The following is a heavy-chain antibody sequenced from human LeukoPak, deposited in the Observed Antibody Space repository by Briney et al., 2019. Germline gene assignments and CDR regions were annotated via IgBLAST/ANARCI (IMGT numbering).Heavy chain of an antibody. J-gene: IGHJ3*02. CDR2: IYPKSGGT. CDR1: GYTFTGHY. V-gene: IGHV1-2*02. CDR3: VRDGYSGGAFDI. Sequence: VKVSCKASGYTFTGHYMHWVRQAPGQGLEWMGWIYPKSGGTNYAQKFQTRVTMTRDTSITTAFMELNILKSDDTAVYYCVRDGYSGGAFDIWGQGTIVTVSS. D-gene: IGHD5-12*01.